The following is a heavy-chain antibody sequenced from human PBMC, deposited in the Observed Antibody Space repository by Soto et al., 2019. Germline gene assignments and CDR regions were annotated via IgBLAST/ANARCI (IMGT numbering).Heavy chain of an antibody. J-gene: IGHJ3*02. V-gene: IGHV4-59*08. CDR3: ARRYGLSAFDI. CDR1: GGSISSYY. D-gene: IGHD3-10*01. Sequence: SVTLSLTCTVSGGSISSYYWSWIRQPPGKGLELIGYIYYSGSTNYNPSLKSRVTISVDTSKNQFSLKPSSVTAADTAVYFCARRYGLSAFDIWGQGTMVTVSS. CDR2: IYYSGST.